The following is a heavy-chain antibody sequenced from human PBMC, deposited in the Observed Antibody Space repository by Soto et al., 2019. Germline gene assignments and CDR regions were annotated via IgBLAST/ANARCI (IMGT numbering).Heavy chain of an antibody. CDR2: INPNSGGT. V-gene: IGHV1-2*02. CDR1: GYTFTGYY. CDR3: AIVYPHYYYGMDF. Sequence: GASVKVSCKASGYTFTGYYMHWVRQAPGQGLEWMGWINPNSGGTNYAQKFQGRVTMTRDTSISTAYMELSRLRSDDTAVYYCAIVYPHYYYGMDFWGQGTTVTVSS. J-gene: IGHJ6*02.